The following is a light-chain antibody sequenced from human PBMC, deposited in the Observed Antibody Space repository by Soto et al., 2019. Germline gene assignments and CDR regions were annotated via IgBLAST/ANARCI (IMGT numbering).Light chain of an antibody. CDR3: NSHTTSRSLV. V-gene: IGLV2-14*01. CDR1: SSDVGAYNY. J-gene: IGLJ2*01. Sequence: QSVLTQPASVTGSPGQSITISCTGTSSDVGAYNYVSWYQQHPGKAPKLMVYEVNNRPSGVSDRFSGSKSGNTASLTISGLQAEDEAYYYCNSHTTSRSLVFGGGTKVTVL. CDR2: EVN.